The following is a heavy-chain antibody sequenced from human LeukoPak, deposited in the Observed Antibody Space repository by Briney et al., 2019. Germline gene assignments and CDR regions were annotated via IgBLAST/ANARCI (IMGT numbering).Heavy chain of an antibody. D-gene: IGHD1-26*01. CDR2: IKQGGSEK. CDR3: AKGVGTNKGGYYFDY. CDR1: GFTFSSYW. V-gene: IGHV3-7*05. Sequence: PGGSLRLSCAASGFTFSSYWMSWVRQAPGKGLEWVANIKQGGSEKYYVDSVKGRFTISRDSSKNTLYLQMNSLRAEDTAVYYCAKGVGTNKGGYYFDYWGQGTPVTVSS. J-gene: IGHJ4*02.